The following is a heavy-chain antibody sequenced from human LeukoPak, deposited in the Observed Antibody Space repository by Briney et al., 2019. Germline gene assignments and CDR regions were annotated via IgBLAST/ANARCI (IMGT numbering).Heavy chain of an antibody. CDR2: FNPSGSNT. V-gene: IGHV1-46*02. CDR3: ARGRTVTNDFDL. D-gene: IGHD4-17*01. J-gene: IGHJ2*01. Sequence: ASVKVSCKASGYTFDVYYIHWVRQAPGQGLEWMGIFNPSGSNTNYAQRFQGRVTLTRDTSTATIYMDLSGLRPEDTAVYYCARGRTVTNDFDLWGRGTLLTVSS. CDR1: GYTFDVYY.